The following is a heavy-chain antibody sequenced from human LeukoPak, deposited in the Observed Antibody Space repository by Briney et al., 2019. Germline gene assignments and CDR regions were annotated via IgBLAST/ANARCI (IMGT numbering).Heavy chain of an antibody. CDR2: ISYDGSNK. Sequence: GRSLRLSCAASGFTFSSYGMHWVRQASGKGLEWVAVISYDGSNKYYADSVKGRFTISRDNSKNTLYLQMNSLRAEDTAVYYCAKGGSSSWLYFDYWGQGTLVTVSS. CDR3: AKGGSSSWLYFDY. V-gene: IGHV3-30*18. D-gene: IGHD6-13*01. CDR1: GFTFSSYG. J-gene: IGHJ4*02.